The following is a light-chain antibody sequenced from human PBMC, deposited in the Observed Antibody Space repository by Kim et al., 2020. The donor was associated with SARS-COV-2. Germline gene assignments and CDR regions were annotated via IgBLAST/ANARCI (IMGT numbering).Light chain of an antibody. J-gene: IGKJ1*01. V-gene: IGKV3-11*01. Sequence: LSPGEKATLSCRAGQSISTFLAWYQQRLGHAPQLLIYDTSKRAAGVPARFSASGSGTDFTLTISSLEPDDFATYYCQQRYSWPRTFGQGTKVDIK. CDR1: QSISTF. CDR2: DTS. CDR3: QQRYSWPRT.